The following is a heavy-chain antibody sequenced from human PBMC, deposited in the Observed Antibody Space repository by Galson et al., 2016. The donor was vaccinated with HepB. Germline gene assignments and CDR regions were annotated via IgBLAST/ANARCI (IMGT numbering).Heavy chain of an antibody. J-gene: IGHJ4*02. CDR1: GGSFRDYY. CDR2: VNHSGIT. V-gene: IGHV4-34*01. Sequence: SETLSLTCTLNGGSFRDYYWSWIRQPPGKGLEWIGEVNHSGITNYNPSLKTRATVALDTSETQFSLNLTSVTAADTAVYYCARGTRYNWNYLDYWGQGNLVTVSS. CDR3: ARGTRYNWNYLDY. D-gene: IGHD1-20*01.